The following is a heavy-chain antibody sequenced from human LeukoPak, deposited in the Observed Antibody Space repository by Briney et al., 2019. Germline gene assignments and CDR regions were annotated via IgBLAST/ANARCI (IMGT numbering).Heavy chain of an antibody. D-gene: IGHD1-26*01. CDR3: ARGPYWPTFDY. J-gene: IGHJ4*02. CDR1: GGSISSYY. CDR2: IFYTGST. Sequence: PSETLSLTCTVSGGSISSYYWSWIRQPPGKGLEWIGYIFYTGSTSYNPSLRSRVTISLDTSQNQFSLKVNSVTPADTAMYYCARGPYWPTFDYWGQGTLVTVSS. V-gene: IGHV4-59*01.